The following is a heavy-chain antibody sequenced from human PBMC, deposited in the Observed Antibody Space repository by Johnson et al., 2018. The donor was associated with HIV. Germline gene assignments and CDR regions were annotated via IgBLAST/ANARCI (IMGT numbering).Heavy chain of an antibody. Sequence: VQLMESGGGLVQPGRSLRLSCAASGFSFDDYAMHWVRQPPGKGLEWVSAISGSGSGTYYADSVKGRFTISRDNAKKSLYLQMNSLRAEDTALYYCARGGIAAAGSLLGAFDIWGHGTMVTVSS. CDR3: ARGGIAAAGSLLGAFDI. J-gene: IGHJ3*02. CDR2: ISGSGSGT. D-gene: IGHD6-13*01. V-gene: IGHV3-9*01. CDR1: GFSFDDYA.